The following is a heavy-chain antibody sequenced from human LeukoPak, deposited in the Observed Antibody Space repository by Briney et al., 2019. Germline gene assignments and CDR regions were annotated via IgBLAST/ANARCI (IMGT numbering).Heavy chain of an antibody. CDR1: GFTFSSYA. D-gene: IGHD6-13*01. CDR3: AKGTLSIAAAGLPRGP. CDR2: ISGSGGST. Sequence: GGSLRLSCAASGFTFSSYAMSWVRQAPGKGLEWVSAISGSGGSTYYADSVKGRYTISRDNSKNTLYLQMNSLRAEDTAVYYCAKGTLSIAAAGLPRGPWGQGALVTVSS. J-gene: IGHJ4*02. V-gene: IGHV3-23*01.